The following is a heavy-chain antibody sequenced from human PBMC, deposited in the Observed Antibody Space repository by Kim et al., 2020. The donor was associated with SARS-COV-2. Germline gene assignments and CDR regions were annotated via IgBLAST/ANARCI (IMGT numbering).Heavy chain of an antibody. CDR2: INHSGST. Sequence: SETLSLTCAVYGGSFSGYYWSWIRQPPGKGLEWIGEINHSGSTNYNPSLKSRVTISVDTSKNQFSLKLSSVTAADTAVYYCARGYDSSGWYYYYGMDVWG. D-gene: IGHD3-22*01. CDR1: GGSFSGYY. V-gene: IGHV4-34*01. CDR3: ARGYDSSGWYYYYGMDV. J-gene: IGHJ6*01.